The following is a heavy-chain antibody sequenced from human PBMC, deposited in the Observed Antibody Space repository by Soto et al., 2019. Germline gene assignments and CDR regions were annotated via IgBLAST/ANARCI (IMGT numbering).Heavy chain of an antibody. Sequence: QVQLVQSGAEVKKPGASVKVSCKASGYTFTSYAISWVRQAPGQGLEWMGGIIPIFGTANYAQKFQGRVTITADESTSTAYMELSSLRSEDTAVYYCARGSRDGYNYYYYGMDVWGQGTTVTVSS. CDR2: IIPIFGTA. J-gene: IGHJ6*02. D-gene: IGHD5-12*01. CDR1: GYTFTSYA. CDR3: ARGSRDGYNYYYYGMDV. V-gene: IGHV1-69*13.